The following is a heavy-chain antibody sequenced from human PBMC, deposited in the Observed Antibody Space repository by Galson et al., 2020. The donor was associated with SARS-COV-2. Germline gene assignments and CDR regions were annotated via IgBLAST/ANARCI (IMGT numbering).Heavy chain of an antibody. Sequence: GESLKISCKGSGYSFTSYWIGWVRQMPGKGLEWMGISYPGDSDTRYSPSFQGQVTISADKSISTAYLQWSSLKASDTAMYYCARLYSSSSPSMYYYYYYYMDVWGKGTTVTVSS. CDR2: SYPGDSDT. J-gene: IGHJ6*03. D-gene: IGHD6-6*01. V-gene: IGHV5-51*01. CDR3: ARLYSSSSPSMYYYYYYYMDV. CDR1: GYSFTSYW.